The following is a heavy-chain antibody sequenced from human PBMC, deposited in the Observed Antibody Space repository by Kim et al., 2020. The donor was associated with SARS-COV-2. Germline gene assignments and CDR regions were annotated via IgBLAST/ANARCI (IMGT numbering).Heavy chain of an antibody. Sequence: GGSLRLSCAASGFTFSSYAMSWVRQAPGKGLEWVSAISGSGGSTYYADSVKGRFTISRDNSKNTLYLQMNSLRAEDTAVYYCAKDASYYDFWSGYTHGMDVWGQGTTVTVSS. V-gene: IGHV3-23*01. CDR2: ISGSGGST. CDR3: AKDASYYDFWSGYTHGMDV. D-gene: IGHD3-3*01. CDR1: GFTFSSYA. J-gene: IGHJ6*02.